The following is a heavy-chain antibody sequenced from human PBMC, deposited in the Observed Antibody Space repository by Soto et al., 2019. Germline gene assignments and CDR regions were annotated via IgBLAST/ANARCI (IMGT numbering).Heavy chain of an antibody. J-gene: IGHJ5*02. CDR3: ARGRRCVGTSCYYRAWFDP. D-gene: IGHD2-2*01. CDR2: INHSGST. CDR1: GGSISSAAYY. V-gene: IGHV4-34*01. Sequence: SETLSLTCTVSGGSISSAAYYWSWIRQHPGKGLEWIGEINHSGSTNYNPSLKSRVTISVDTSKNQFSLKLSSVTAADTAVYYCARGRRCVGTSCYYRAWFDPWGQGTLVTVSS.